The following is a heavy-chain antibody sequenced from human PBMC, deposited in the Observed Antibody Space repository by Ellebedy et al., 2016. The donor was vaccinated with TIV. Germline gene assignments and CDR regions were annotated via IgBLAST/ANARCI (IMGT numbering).Heavy chain of an antibody. Sequence: GESLKISCAASGFTFSSHDMHWVRQATGRGLEWVSAIATAGGTYYAGSVKGRFTISRENAKNSLYLQMNSLRDEDTAVYYCARATSGFDLWGRGTLVTVSS. CDR3: ARATSGFDL. D-gene: IGHD6-19*01. CDR1: GFTFSSHD. J-gene: IGHJ2*01. V-gene: IGHV3-13*01. CDR2: IATAGGT.